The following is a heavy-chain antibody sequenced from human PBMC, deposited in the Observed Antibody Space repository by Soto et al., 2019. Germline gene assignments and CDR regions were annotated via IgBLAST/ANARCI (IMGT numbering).Heavy chain of an antibody. CDR2: IYYSGST. V-gene: IGHV4-59*01. Sequence: SETLSLTCTVSSGSISSCYWSWMRQPPGKGLEWIGYIYYSGSTNYNPSLKSRVTISVDTSKNQFSLKLSSVTAADTAVYYCAGDHYYDSSGYPRWFDPWGQGTLVTVSS. D-gene: IGHD3-22*01. CDR1: SGSISSCY. J-gene: IGHJ5*02. CDR3: AGDHYYDSSGYPRWFDP.